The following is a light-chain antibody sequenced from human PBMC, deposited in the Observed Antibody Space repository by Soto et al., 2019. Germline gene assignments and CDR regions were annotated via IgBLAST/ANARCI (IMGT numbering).Light chain of an antibody. CDR1: SSDVGGYNH. CDR2: EVS. CDR3: NSHTSSGFRV. Sequence: QSVLTQPASVSGSPGQSISISCTGTSSDVGGYNHVSWYQHHPGKAPKLMIYEVSNRPSGVSNRFSGSKSGYTASLTISGLQAEDEADYYCNSHTSSGFRVFGTGTKVTV. V-gene: IGLV2-14*01. J-gene: IGLJ1*01.